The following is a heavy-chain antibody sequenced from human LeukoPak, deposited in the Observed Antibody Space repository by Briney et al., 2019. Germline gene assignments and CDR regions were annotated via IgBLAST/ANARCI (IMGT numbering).Heavy chain of an antibody. J-gene: IGHJ4*02. Sequence: SETLSLTCTVPGGSISSYYWSWIRQPAGKGLEWIGHIYTTGSTNYNPSLRSRVTISIDTSKNQFSLKLSSVTAADTAVYYCASISFPYYVDYWGQGTLVTVSS. V-gene: IGHV4-4*07. CDR2: IYTTGST. D-gene: IGHD3-16*01. CDR1: GGSISSYY. CDR3: ASISFPYYVDY.